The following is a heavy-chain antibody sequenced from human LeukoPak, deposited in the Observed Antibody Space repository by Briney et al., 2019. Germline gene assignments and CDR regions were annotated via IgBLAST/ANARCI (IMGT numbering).Heavy chain of an antibody. CDR1: GFTFSSYS. V-gene: IGHV3-21*01. CDR3: AGGWMYYYDSGSQLYYFDY. D-gene: IGHD3-10*01. J-gene: IGHJ4*02. Sequence: GGSLRLSXAASGFTFSSYSMNWVRQAPGKGVEWVSSISSSSAYIYYADSLKGRFTISRDNAKNSLYLQMNSLRAEDTAVYYCAGGWMYYYDSGSQLYYFDYWGQGTLVTASS. CDR2: ISSSSAYI.